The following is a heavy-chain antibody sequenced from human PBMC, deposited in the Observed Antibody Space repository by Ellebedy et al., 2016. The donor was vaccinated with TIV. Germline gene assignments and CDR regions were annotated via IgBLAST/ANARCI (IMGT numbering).Heavy chain of an antibody. D-gene: IGHD2-2*01. V-gene: IGHV5-51*01. Sequence: GESLKISCEGSGYSFTSNWIGWVRQKPGRGLEWMGIIYPGDSDTRYSPSFQGQVTISGDKATSTAYVQWSSLKASDTAIYYCARPKYASFQRGGFDIWGQGTMVTVTS. J-gene: IGHJ3*02. CDR3: ARPKYASFQRGGFDI. CDR1: GYSFTSNW. CDR2: IYPGDSDT.